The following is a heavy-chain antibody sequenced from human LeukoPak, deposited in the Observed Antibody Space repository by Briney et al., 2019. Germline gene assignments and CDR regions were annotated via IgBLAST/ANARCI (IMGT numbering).Heavy chain of an antibody. CDR3: ARERGRDGYNWVFDY. CDR2: IYYGGST. CDR1: GGSISSGDYY. D-gene: IGHD5-24*01. Sequence: SETLSLTCTVSGGSISSGDYYWSWIRQPPGKGLEWIGYIYYGGSTYYNPSLKSRVTISVDTSKNQFSLKLSSVTTADTAVYYCARERGRDGYNWVFDYWGQGTLVTVSS. V-gene: IGHV4-30-4*01. J-gene: IGHJ4*02.